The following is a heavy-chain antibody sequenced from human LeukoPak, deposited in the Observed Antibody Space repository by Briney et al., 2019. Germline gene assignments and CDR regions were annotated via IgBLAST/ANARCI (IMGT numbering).Heavy chain of an antibody. CDR3: AKEIDFARGMDV. J-gene: IGHJ6*02. CDR1: GFTFSSYG. CDR2: ISYDGSNK. Sequence: HPGGSLRLSCAASGFTFSSYGMHWVRQAPGKGLEWVAVISYDGSNKYYADSVKGRFTISRDNSKNTLYLQMNSLRAEDTAVYYCAKEIDFARGMDVWGQGTTVTASS. V-gene: IGHV3-30*18. D-gene: IGHD3/OR15-3a*01.